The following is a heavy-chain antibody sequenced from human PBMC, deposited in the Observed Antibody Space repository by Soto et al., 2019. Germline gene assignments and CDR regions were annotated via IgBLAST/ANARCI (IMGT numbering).Heavy chain of an antibody. CDR3: ARQGIYGGNCYGALDI. V-gene: IGHV3-7*01. J-gene: IGHJ3*02. CDR1: GFTLNNYW. Sequence: GGSLRLSCEASGFTLNNYWMNWVRQAPGKGLEWMANIKQDGSEKHYVDSVKGRFTISRDNAKKSLYLQMNRLRAEDTAVYYCARQGIYGGNCYGALDIWGPGTMVTVSS. CDR2: IKQDGSEK. D-gene: IGHD2-21*02.